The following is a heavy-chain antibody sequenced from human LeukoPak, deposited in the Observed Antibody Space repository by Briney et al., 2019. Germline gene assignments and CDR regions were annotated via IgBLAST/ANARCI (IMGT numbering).Heavy chain of an antibody. D-gene: IGHD3-22*01. Sequence: GASVKVSFKASGYAFTNYDINWVRQATGQGLEGMGWMNPNSGNTGFAQKFQGRVTMTRNTSISTAYMELSSLRSEDTAVYYCASGTYDSSGYYYVLPYYYYYYMDVWGKGTTVTVSS. CDR3: ASGTYDSSGYYYVLPYYYYYYMDV. CDR1: GYAFTNYD. CDR2: MNPNSGNT. V-gene: IGHV1-8*01. J-gene: IGHJ6*03.